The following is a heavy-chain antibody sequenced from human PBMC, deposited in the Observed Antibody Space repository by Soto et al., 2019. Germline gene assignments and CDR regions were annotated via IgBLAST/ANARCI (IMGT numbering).Heavy chain of an antibody. D-gene: IGHD2-2*01. CDR3: ATVGCSSIWCVTQFHS. CDR1: GFNFSFYA. V-gene: IGHV3-30-3*01. CDR2: ISFDGDNV. Sequence: GGSLRLSCASSGFNFSFYAMHWVRQTPGKGMEWVAVISFDGDNVYYADSVRGRFTISRGSSSGMLYLQMNNLKPEDSAVSCLATVGCSSIWCVTQFHSRGQETLVAASS. J-gene: IGHJ4*02.